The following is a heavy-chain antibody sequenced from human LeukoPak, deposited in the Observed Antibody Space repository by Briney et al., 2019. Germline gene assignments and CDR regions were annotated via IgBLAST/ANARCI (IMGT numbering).Heavy chain of an antibody. CDR3: ARPEVGYSYGNAFDI. CDR1: GGTFSSYA. CDR2: IIPILGIA. Sequence: GASVKVSCKASGGTFSSYAISWVRQAPGQGLEWMGRIIPILGIANYAQKFQGRVTITADKSTSTAYMELSSLRSEDTAVYYCARPEVGYSYGNAFDIWGQGTMDTVSS. D-gene: IGHD5-18*01. J-gene: IGHJ3*02. V-gene: IGHV1-69*04.